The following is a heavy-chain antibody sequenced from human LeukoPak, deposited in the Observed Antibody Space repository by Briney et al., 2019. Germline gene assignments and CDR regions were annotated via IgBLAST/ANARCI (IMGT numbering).Heavy chain of an antibody. J-gene: IGHJ5*02. D-gene: IGHD5-18*01. Sequence: ASVKVSCKASGGTFSSYAISWVRQAPGQGLEWMGGIIPIFGTANYAQKFQGRVTITADESTGTAYMELSSLRSEDTAVYYCASLLRGYGYANWFDPWGQGTLVTVSS. CDR2: IIPIFGTA. V-gene: IGHV1-69*13. CDR1: GGTFSSYA. CDR3: ASLLRGYGYANWFDP.